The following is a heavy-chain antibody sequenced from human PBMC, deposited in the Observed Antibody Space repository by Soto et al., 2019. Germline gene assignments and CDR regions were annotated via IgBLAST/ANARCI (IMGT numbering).Heavy chain of an antibody. CDR1: GFTLSNYG. V-gene: IGHV3-33*01. CDR2: MWFDGKSE. Sequence: QVQLVESGGGVVQPGRSLRLSCAASGFTLSNYGMHWVRQAPGKGLEWLAVMWFDGKSEYYADSVKGRFTVSRDNSKNTRYLQMNSLRXXXXXXXXXXXXXXXXYDLPLDSWGLGTLVTVSS. CDR3: XXXXXXXYDLPLDS. D-gene: IGHD3-3*01. J-gene: IGHJ4*02.